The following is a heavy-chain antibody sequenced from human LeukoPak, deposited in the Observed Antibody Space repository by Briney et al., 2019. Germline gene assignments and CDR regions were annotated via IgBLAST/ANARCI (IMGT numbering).Heavy chain of an antibody. D-gene: IGHD1-26*01. V-gene: IGHV3-21*01. CDR3: ARRGYHDYSGFDY. CDR1: GFTFSSYS. CDR2: ISGSSSDI. J-gene: IGHJ4*02. Sequence: PGGSLRLSCAASGFTFSSYSMNWVRQAPGKGLEWVSSISGSSSDIYYADSVKGRFSISRDNAKKSLYLQMKSLRAEDTAVYYCARRGYHDYSGFDYWGQGTLATVSS.